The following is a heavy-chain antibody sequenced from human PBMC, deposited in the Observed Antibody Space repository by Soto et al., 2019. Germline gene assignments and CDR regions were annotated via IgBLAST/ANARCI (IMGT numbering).Heavy chain of an antibody. J-gene: IGHJ6*01. D-gene: IGHD2-2*01. CDR1: GGTFSSYA. V-gene: IGHV1-69*13. Sequence: SVKVSCKASGGTFSSYAISWVRQAPGQGLEWMGGIIPIFGTANYAQKFQGRVTITADESTSTAYMELSSLRSEDTAVYYCARVLYCSSTSCYGNYGMDVWGQGTTVTSPQ. CDR3: ARVLYCSSTSCYGNYGMDV. CDR2: IIPIFGTA.